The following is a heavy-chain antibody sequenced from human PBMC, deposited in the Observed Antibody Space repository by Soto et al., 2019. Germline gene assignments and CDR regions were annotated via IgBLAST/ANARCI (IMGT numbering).Heavy chain of an antibody. CDR3: ARLGDHHSLDV. CDR1: GFTFVKYD. CDR2: IWYDGSHQ. V-gene: IGHV3-33*01. J-gene: IGHJ3*01. Sequence: QVQLLESGGGVVQPGTSLRLSCAASGFTFVKYDMHWVRQAPGKGLERVAVIWYDGSHQYSADSVKGRFTISRDNTKNTVDLQMNSLGVADTAVYFCARLGDHHSLDVWGQETMVIVSS.